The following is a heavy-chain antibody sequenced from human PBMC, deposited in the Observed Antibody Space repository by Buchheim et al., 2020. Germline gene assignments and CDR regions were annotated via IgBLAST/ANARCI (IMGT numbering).Heavy chain of an antibody. CDR3: ARETYYYDSSGYSTSASDY. Sequence: EVQLVESGGGLVKPGGSLRLSCAASGFTFSSYSMNWVRQAPGKGLEWVSSIRSSSSYIYYADSVKGRFTISRDNAKNSLYLQMNSLRAEDTAVYYCARETYYYDSSGYSTSASDYWGQGTL. V-gene: IGHV3-21*01. CDR1: GFTFSSYS. D-gene: IGHD3-22*01. CDR2: IRSSSSYI. J-gene: IGHJ4*02.